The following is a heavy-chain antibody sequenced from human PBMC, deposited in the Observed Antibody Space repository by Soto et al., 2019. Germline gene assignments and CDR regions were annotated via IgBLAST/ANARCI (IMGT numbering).Heavy chain of an antibody. CDR2: IYYSGST. D-gene: IGHD5-18*01. CDR3: ARNTGYGLYYFDY. CDR1: GVSLSSSSYY. V-gene: IGHV4-39*01. Sequence: PSETLSLTCTVSGVSLSSSSYYWGWIRPPPGKGLEWIGSIYYSGSTYYNPSLKSRVTISVDTSKSQFSLKLSSVTAADTAVYYCARNTGYGLYYFDYWGQGTLVTVSS. J-gene: IGHJ4*02.